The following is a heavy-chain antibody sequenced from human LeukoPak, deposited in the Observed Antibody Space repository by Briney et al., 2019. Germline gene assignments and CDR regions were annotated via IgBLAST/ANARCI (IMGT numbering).Heavy chain of an antibody. Sequence: KPSETLSLTCTGFGGSIRSYLWSWIRQPPGKGLEWIGFISHGGDTKYNPSLKSRVTISVDTSKSQFSLKLSSVTAADTAVYYCARDGGEVGKTTWFDPWGQGTQVTVSP. CDR3: ARDGGEVGKTTWFDP. CDR1: GGSIRSYL. V-gene: IGHV4-59*01. D-gene: IGHD1-26*01. J-gene: IGHJ5*02. CDR2: ISHGGDT.